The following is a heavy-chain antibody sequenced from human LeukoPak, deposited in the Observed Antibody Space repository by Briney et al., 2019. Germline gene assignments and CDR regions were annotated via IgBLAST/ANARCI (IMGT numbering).Heavy chain of an antibody. CDR3: VRCDSGTYHFDY. CDR1: GFTFTSYW. J-gene: IGHJ4*02. CDR2: INTDGSST. V-gene: IGHV3-74*01. Sequence: PGGSLRLSCAASGFTFTSYWMHWVRQAPGKGLVWVSRINTDGSSTSYADSVKGRFTISRDNAKNTLYLQMNSLRAEDTAVYYCVRCDSGTYHFDYWGRGTLVTVSS. D-gene: IGHD1-26*01.